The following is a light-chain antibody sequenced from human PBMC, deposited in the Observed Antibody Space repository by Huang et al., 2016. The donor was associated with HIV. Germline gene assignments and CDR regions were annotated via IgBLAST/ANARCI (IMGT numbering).Light chain of an antibody. V-gene: IGKV1-6*01. CDR1: QAIRND. J-gene: IGKJ1*01. Sequence: IQMTQSPASLSASVGDRVTITCRASQAIRNDFGWYQQRLGKAPKLLVSAASHLQSGVPSRCSGSGSGTHFTLTISGLQSEDFATYYCLQTYTYPWTFGQGTKVEI. CDR3: LQTYTYPWT. CDR2: AAS.